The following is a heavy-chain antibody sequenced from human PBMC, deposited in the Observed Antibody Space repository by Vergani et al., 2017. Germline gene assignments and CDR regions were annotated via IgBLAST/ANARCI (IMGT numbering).Heavy chain of an antibody. CDR3: ARVTSIAARPGYYYYGMDV. CDR2: IYTSGST. Sequence: QLQLQESGPGLVKPSETLSLTCTVSGGSISSSSYYWSWIRQPAGKGLEWIGRIYTSGSTNYNPALNSRVTISVDTSKNQFSLKLSSVTAADTAVYYCARVTSIAARPGYYYYGMDVWGQGTTVTVSS. J-gene: IGHJ6*02. V-gene: IGHV4-61*02. CDR1: GGSISSSSYY. D-gene: IGHD6-6*01.